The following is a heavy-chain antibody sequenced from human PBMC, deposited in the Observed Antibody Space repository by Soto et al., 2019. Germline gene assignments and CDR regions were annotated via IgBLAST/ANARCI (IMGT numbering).Heavy chain of an antibody. D-gene: IGHD3-10*01. J-gene: IGHJ4*02. Sequence: PGGSLRLSCAASGFSFGSYWMSWARQLPGKGLEWVAITNEAVSETYYVDSVRRRFTISRDNAKNSLFLQMDSLGVEDTAFYYCARAGSRGSVDYWGQGTLVTVSS. CDR1: GFSFGSYW. CDR2: TNEAVSET. V-gene: IGHV3-7*01. CDR3: ARAGSRGSVDY.